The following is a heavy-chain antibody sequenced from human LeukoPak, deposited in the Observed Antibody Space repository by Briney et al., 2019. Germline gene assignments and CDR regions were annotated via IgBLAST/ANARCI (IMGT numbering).Heavy chain of an antibody. CDR1: GFTFSSYA. V-gene: IGHV3-30*04. J-gene: IGHJ4*02. Sequence: GGSLRLSCAASGFTFSSYAMHWVRQAPGKGLELVAVISYDGSNKYYADSVKGRFTISRDNSKNTLYLQMNSLRAEDTAVYYCARGSRGGSGSYHYWGQGTLVTVSS. CDR3: ARGSRGGSGSYHY. CDR2: ISYDGSNK. D-gene: IGHD3-10*01.